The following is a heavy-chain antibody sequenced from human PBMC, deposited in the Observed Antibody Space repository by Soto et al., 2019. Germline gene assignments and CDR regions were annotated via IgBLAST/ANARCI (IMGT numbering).Heavy chain of an antibody. J-gene: IGHJ4*02. CDR3: ARVVGGYSYGYRYYYFDY. CDR2: IYYSGST. CDR1: GGSISSGDYY. Sequence: SETLSLTCTVSGGSISSGDYYWSWIRQPPGKGLEWIGYIYYSGSTYYNPSLKSRVTISVDTSKNQFSLKLSSVTAADTAVYYCARVVGGYSYGYRYYYFDYWGQGTLVTVSS. V-gene: IGHV4-30-4*01. D-gene: IGHD5-18*01.